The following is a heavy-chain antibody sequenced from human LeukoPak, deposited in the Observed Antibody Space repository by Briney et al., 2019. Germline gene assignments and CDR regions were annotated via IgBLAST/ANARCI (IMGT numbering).Heavy chain of an antibody. CDR1: GFTLSNYW. CDR2: IKQDGSEK. D-gene: IGHD6-19*01. Sequence: GGPLRLSCAASGFTLSNYWMSWVRQAPGKGLEWVANIKQDGSEKYYVDSVKGRFAISRDNPKNSLYLQMNSLRAEDTAVYYCARYGNGAWLAHYSFDIWGQGTMVTVSS. CDR3: ARYGNGAWLAHYSFDI. V-gene: IGHV3-7*01. J-gene: IGHJ3*02.